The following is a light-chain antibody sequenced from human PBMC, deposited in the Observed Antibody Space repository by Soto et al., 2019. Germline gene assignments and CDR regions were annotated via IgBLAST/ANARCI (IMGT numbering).Light chain of an antibody. CDR1: QTISSNY. CDR3: QQYTSSLIT. Sequence: QSAGTLSFSPGERATLSCRASQTISSNYLAWYQQKPGQAPRLLIYGASGRATGIPDRFSGSGSGTDFTLTISRLEPEDFAVYYCQQYTSSLITFGQGTRLEIK. J-gene: IGKJ5*01. V-gene: IGKV3-20*01. CDR2: GAS.